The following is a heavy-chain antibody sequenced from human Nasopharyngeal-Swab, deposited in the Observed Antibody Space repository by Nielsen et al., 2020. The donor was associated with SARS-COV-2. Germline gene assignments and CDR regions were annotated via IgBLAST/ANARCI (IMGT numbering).Heavy chain of an antibody. Sequence: GESLKISCAASGFTFSSYAMHWVRQAPGKGLEWVAVISYDGSNKYYADSVKGRFTISRDNSKNTLYLQMNSLRAEGTAVYYCASGSPINVVPAARHPRQFDYWGQGTLVTVSS. V-gene: IGHV3-30-3*01. CDR3: ASGSPINVVPAARHPRQFDY. CDR1: GFTFSSYA. J-gene: IGHJ4*02. CDR2: ISYDGSNK. D-gene: IGHD2-2*01.